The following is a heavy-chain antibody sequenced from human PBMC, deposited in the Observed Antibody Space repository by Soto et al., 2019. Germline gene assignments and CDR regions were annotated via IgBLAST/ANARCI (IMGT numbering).Heavy chain of an antibody. CDR3: VRDQSRISRFWFDP. J-gene: IGHJ5*02. V-gene: IGHV3-33*01. D-gene: IGHD3-3*02. CDR2: MWYDGSNE. CDR1: GFTFNKYG. Sequence: QVQLLESGGGVVQTGRSLTLSCTASGFTFNKYGIHWVRQAPGRALEWVAVMWYDGSNEYYGDSVKGRFTISRDNSKNTGFLQMNSLRADDTAVYYCVRDQSRISRFWFDPWGQGTLVTVST.